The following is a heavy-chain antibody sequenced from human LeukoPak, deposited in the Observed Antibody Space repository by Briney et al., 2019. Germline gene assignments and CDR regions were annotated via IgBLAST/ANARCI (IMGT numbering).Heavy chain of an antibody. Sequence: ASVKVSCKASGYTFTGYYMHWVRQAPGQGLEWMGWINPNSGGTNYAQKFQGRVTMTRDTPISTAYMELSRLRSDDTAVYYCAREARVTRSWFDPWGQGTLVTVSS. CDR1: GYTFTGYY. CDR2: INPNSGGT. CDR3: AREARVTRSWFDP. V-gene: IGHV1-2*02. D-gene: IGHD4-17*01. J-gene: IGHJ5*02.